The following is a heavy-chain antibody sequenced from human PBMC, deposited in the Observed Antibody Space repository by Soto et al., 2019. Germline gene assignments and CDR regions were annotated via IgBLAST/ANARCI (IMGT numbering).Heavy chain of an antibody. CDR3: ARDKITGLFNY. D-gene: IGHD2-8*02. V-gene: IGHV4-34*01. CDR2: INHSGST. J-gene: IGHJ4*02. Sequence: QVQLQQWGAGLLKPSETLSLTCAVYGGSFSGYYWTWIRQPPGTGLEWIGEINHSGSTNYNPSLKXXVNISVYTSKNQFSLKLTSVTAADTAVYYCARDKITGLFNYWGQGTLVTVSS. CDR1: GGSFSGYY.